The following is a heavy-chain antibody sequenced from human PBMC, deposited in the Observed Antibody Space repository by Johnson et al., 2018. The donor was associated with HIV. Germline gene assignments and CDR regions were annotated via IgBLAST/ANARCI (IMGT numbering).Heavy chain of an antibody. CDR3: ARDDGGGGDAFDI. CDR1: GFAFSNYA. V-gene: IGHV3-30-3*01. D-gene: IGHD2-15*01. Sequence: QVQLVESGGGVVQPGGSLRLSCAASGFAFSNYAMHWVRQAPGKGLEWMAIISYDGSNKYYADSVKGRFTISRDNSKDTLYLQMNSLSAEDTAVYYCARDDGGGGDAFDIWGQGTMVTGSS. J-gene: IGHJ3*02. CDR2: ISYDGSNK.